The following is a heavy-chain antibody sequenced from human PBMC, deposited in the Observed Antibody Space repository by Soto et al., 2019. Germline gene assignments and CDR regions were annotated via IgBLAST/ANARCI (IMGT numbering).Heavy chain of an antibody. Sequence: SETLSLTCTVSGGSISSDSFYWAWIRQPPGKGLEWIGIIYYSGGTYYNPSLAGRLTMSVDTSNQFSLTLRSVTAADTALYYCARNQPQRYCSGGTCRPAYGMDVWGQGTTVTVSS. CDR1: GGSISSDSFY. V-gene: IGHV4-39*01. D-gene: IGHD2-15*01. CDR2: IYYSGGT. CDR3: ARNQPQRYCSGGTCRPAYGMDV. J-gene: IGHJ6*02.